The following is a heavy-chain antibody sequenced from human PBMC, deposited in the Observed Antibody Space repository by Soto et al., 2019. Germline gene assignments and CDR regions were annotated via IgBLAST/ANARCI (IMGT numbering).Heavy chain of an antibody. CDR3: ARHLNGGGACLYDMDV. CDR1: GLTFISYW. J-gene: IGHJ6*02. D-gene: IGHD2-21*02. V-gene: IGHV5-51*01. CDR2: IYPGDSDT. Sequence: GGSLRLSCAASGLTFISYWIAWVRQMPGKELEWMGIIYPGDSDTRYSPSFEGQITVSADKSISTAYLQWSSLKASDTAIYFCARHLNGGGACLYDMDVWGQGTTCTLSS.